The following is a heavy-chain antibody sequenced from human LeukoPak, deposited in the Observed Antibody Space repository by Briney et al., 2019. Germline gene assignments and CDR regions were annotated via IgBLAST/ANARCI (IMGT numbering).Heavy chain of an antibody. D-gene: IGHD2-2*01. J-gene: IGHJ4*02. V-gene: IGHV3-23*01. CDR1: GFTFTSYA. Sequence: PGGSLRLSCAAPGFTFTSYAMSWVRQAPGKGLEWVSGISGSGGSTYYADSVKGRFTISRDNSKNTLYLQLNSLTAEDTAVYYCAKEGLYCSSTSCYVENWGQGTLVTVSS. CDR3: AKEGLYCSSTSCYVEN. CDR2: ISGSGGST.